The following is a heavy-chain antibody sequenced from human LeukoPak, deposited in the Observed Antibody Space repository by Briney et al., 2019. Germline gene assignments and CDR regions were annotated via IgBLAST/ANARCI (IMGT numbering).Heavy chain of an antibody. Sequence: ASVKVSCKDSGYTFTSYDINWVRQATGQGLEWMGWMNPNSGNTGYAQKFQGRVTMTRNTSISTAYMELSSLRSEDTAVYYCARGVGGRITIFGVVTSRDYYYYGMDVWGQGTTVTVSS. CDR3: ARGVGGRITIFGVVTSRDYYYYGMDV. D-gene: IGHD3-3*01. CDR2: MNPNSGNT. J-gene: IGHJ6*02. CDR1: GYTFTSYD. V-gene: IGHV1-8*01.